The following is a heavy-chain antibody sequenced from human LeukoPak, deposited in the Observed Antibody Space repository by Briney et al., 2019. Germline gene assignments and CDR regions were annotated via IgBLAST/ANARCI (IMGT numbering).Heavy chain of an antibody. CDR1: GFSFSSYS. Sequence: GGSLRLSRAASGFSFSSYSMNWVRQAPGKGLEWVSSISSSTYIYYADSMKGRFTISRDNAKISLYLQMNSLNADDTAVYYCARDSPQYYFDYWGQGTLVTVSS. CDR3: ARDSPQYYFDY. CDR2: ISSSTYI. J-gene: IGHJ4*02. V-gene: IGHV3-21*01.